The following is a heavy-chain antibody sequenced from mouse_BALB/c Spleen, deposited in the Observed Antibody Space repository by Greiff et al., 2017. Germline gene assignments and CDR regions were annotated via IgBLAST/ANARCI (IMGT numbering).Heavy chain of an antibody. CDR2: IYPSDSYT. D-gene: IGHD5-2*01. CDR3: AEYGGFDY. Sequence: QVQLQQPGAELVRPGASVKLSCKASGYTFTSYWINWVKQRPGQGLEWIGNIYPSDSYTNYNQKFKDKATLTVDKSSSTAYMQLSSPTSEDSAVYYCAEYGGFDYWGQGTTLTVSS. J-gene: IGHJ2*01. V-gene: IGHV1-69*02. CDR1: GYTFTSYW.